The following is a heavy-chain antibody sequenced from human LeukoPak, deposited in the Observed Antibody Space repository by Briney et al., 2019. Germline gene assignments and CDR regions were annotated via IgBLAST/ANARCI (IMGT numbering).Heavy chain of an antibody. D-gene: IGHD4-23*01. CDR2: IYSDGNT. J-gene: IGHJ4*02. Sequence: GGSPRLSCAASGFTVSSNYMTWVRQAPGKGLEWVSVIYSDGNTYYAGSVKGRFTISRDNSKNTLYLQMNILRAEDTAVYYCATHSGGYWGQGTLVTVSS. CDR1: GFTVSSNY. V-gene: IGHV3-66*01. CDR3: ATHSGGY.